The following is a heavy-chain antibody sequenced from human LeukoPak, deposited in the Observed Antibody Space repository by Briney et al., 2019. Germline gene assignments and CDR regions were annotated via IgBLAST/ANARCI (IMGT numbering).Heavy chain of an antibody. CDR2: ISSSSSYI. Sequence: GGSLRLSCAASGFTFSSYSMNWVRQAPGKGLEWVSSISSSSSYIYYADSVKGRFTISRDNAKNSLYLQMNSLRAEDTAVYYCAREETLQYSSSWSDFDYWGQGTLVTVSS. D-gene: IGHD6-13*01. J-gene: IGHJ4*02. CDR1: GFTFSSYS. CDR3: AREETLQYSSSWSDFDY. V-gene: IGHV3-21*01.